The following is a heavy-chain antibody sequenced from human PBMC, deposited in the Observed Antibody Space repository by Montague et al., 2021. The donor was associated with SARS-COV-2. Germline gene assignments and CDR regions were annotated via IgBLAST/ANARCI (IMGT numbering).Heavy chain of an antibody. Sequence: PALVQPTQTLTLTCTISGFSLSTSGMCVSWIRQPPGKALEWLARIDWDDDKYYSTSLKTRLTISKYTSKNQVVLTMTNMDPVDKATYYCARDWGCTDFDYWGQGTLVTVSS. CDR2: IDWDDDK. CDR3: ARDWGCTDFDY. V-gene: IGHV2-70*11. D-gene: IGHD7-27*01. CDR1: GFSLSTSGMC. J-gene: IGHJ4*02.